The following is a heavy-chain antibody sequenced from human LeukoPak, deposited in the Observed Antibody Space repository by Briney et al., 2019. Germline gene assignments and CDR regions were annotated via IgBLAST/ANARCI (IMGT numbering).Heavy chain of an antibody. CDR3: ARHRAYSSSSPFDS. V-gene: IGHV4-59*08. Sequence: AETLSLTCSVSGGSISSLYWSWIRQPPGKGLEWIGYIYYTGSTNYNPSLRGRVTMFVDMSKNQFSLSLSSVTAADAAVYYCARHRAYSSSSPFDSWGQGTLVTVSS. CDR1: GGSISSLY. CDR2: IYYTGST. D-gene: IGHD6-6*01. J-gene: IGHJ4*02.